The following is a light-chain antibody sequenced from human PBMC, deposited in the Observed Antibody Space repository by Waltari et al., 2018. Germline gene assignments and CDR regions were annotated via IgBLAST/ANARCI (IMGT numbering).Light chain of an antibody. Sequence: EIVLTQSPATLSLSPGDTATLPCRASQSVGSYLAWYQQRPGQPPRLLIYDASNRATGVLARFRGSGSGTDFTLTISSLEAEDFAVYYCQQRSNWTPHTFGQGARLEIK. J-gene: IGKJ2*01. CDR2: DAS. V-gene: IGKV3-11*01. CDR1: QSVGSY. CDR3: QQRSNWTPHT.